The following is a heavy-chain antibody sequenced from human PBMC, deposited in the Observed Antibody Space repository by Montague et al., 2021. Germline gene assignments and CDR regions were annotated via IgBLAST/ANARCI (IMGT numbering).Heavy chain of an antibody. V-gene: IGHV4-4*02. Sequence: SETRSLTCTVSGDSNSSKYFWSWVRQPLGKGLEWIGEIYHGTISYSPSLKGRLTVSMDTSKNQFSLKLSSVTAADTAIYYCAVGSESAWELLHHWGQGILVTVSS. CDR2: IYHGTI. CDR1: GDSNSSKYF. J-gene: IGHJ5*02. CDR3: AVGSESAWELLHH. D-gene: IGHD1-26*01.